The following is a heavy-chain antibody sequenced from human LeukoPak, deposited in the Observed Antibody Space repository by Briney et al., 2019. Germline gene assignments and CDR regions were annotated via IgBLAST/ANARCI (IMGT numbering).Heavy chain of an antibody. CDR3: ARDAGLTYFDC. CDR2: IYTSGST. Sequence: SETLSLTCTVSGGSISSYYWTWIRQPAGKGLEWIGHIYTSGSTYYNPSLKSRVTMSVDTSKNQFSLKLSSVTAADTAMYYCARDAGLTYFDCWGQGTLVTVSS. V-gene: IGHV4-4*07. J-gene: IGHJ4*02. CDR1: GGSISSYY. D-gene: IGHD3-22*01.